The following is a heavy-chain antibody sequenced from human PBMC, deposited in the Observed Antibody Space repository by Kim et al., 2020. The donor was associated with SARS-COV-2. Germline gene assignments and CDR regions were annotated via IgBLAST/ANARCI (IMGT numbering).Heavy chain of an antibody. J-gene: IGHJ6*02. Sequence: GGSLRLSCAASGFTFSGYGMNWVRQAPGKGLEWVSYISRSSSPVYYADFVKGRFTISRDNAKNSLYLQMNSLRDEDTAVYYCARDGSGSYAFYDYGMDVWGQGTTVTVSS. CDR3: ARDGSGSYAFYDYGMDV. V-gene: IGHV3-48*02. CDR2: ISRSSSPV. D-gene: IGHD1-26*01. CDR1: GFTFSGYG.